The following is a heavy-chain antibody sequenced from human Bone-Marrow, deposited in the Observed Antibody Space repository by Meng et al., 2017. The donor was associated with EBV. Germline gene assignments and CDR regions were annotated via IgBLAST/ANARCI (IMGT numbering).Heavy chain of an antibody. V-gene: IGHV4-39*07. CDR3: ARAEGIVGATHYFDY. CDR1: VGSSSSSGYY. Sequence: LLESGPGLVMPSVPLSPPCAASVGSSSSSGYYWGWSRQHLGKGLELIGSIYYSGSTYYNPSLKSRVTISVDTSKNQFSLKLSSVTAADTAVYYCARAEGIVGATHYFDYWGQGTLVTVSS. CDR2: IYYSGST. J-gene: IGHJ4*02. D-gene: IGHD1-26*01.